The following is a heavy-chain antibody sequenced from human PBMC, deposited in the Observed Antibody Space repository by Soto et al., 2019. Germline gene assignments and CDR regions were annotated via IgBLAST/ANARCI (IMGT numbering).Heavy chain of an antibody. Sequence: EVQLVESGGGLVKPGGSLRLSCAASGFSFSSHSMNWVRQAPGKGLEWVSSIGDSSTYIYCADSVKGRFTISRDNAKNSLYLQMNSLRAEDTAVYYCARDQRWLRHGYSDYWGQGTLVTVSS. J-gene: IGHJ4*02. D-gene: IGHD3-22*01. CDR1: GFSFSSHS. V-gene: IGHV3-21*01. CDR3: ARDQRWLRHGYSDY. CDR2: IGDSSTYI.